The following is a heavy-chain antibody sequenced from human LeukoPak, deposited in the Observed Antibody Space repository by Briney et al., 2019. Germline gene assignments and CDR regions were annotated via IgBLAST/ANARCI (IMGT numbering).Heavy chain of an antibody. V-gene: IGHV3-7*01. CDR3: ARLESVYYYDSSGYYPDY. CDR2: IKQDGSEK. CDR1: GFTFSSYW. J-gene: IGHJ4*02. D-gene: IGHD3-22*01. Sequence: SGGSLRLSCAASGFTFSSYWMSWVRQAPGKRLEWVANIKQDGSEKYYVDSVKGRFTISRDNAKNSLYLQMNSLRAEDTAVYYCARLESVYYYDSSGYYPDYWGQGTLVAVSS.